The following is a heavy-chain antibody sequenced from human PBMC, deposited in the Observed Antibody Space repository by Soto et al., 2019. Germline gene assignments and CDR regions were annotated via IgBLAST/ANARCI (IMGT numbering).Heavy chain of an antibody. CDR1: GGSISSNY. CDR3: ARYRREAVAGYTLDN. J-gene: IGHJ4*02. Sequence: SETLSFTCTVSGGSISSNYWTWIRQPAGKGLEWIGYVYNSGSTNYNPSLKSRVTISEDTSKSQFSLKVNSMTAADTAVYYCARYRREAVAGYTLDNWGQGILVTVSS. CDR2: VYNSGST. D-gene: IGHD6-13*01. V-gene: IGHV4-59*01.